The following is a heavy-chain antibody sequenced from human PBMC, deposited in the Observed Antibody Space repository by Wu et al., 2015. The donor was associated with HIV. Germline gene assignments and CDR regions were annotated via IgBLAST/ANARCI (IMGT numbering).Heavy chain of an antibody. CDR3: ARDKAPITMVRGVIIGFDY. D-gene: IGHD3-10*01. Sequence: QVQLVQSGAEVKKPGASVKVSCKASGYTFTGYYMHWVRQAPGQGLEWMGWINPNSGGTNYAQKFQGRVTMTRDTSISTAYMELSRLRSDDTAVYYCARDKAPITMVRGVIIGFDYWARERWSPSPQ. J-gene: IGHJ4*02. CDR1: GYTFTGYY. V-gene: IGHV1-2*02. CDR2: INPNSGGT.